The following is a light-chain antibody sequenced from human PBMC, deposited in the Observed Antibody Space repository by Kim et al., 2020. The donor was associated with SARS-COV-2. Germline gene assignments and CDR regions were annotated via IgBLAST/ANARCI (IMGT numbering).Light chain of an antibody. V-gene: IGLV2-14*01. CDR3: ASYTSSVTWV. CDR2: DVT. J-gene: IGLJ3*02. CDR1: SSDIGYYNY. Sequence: QSALTQPASVSGSPGQSITISCTGTSSDIGYYNYVSWYQQLPGKAPKLMLYDVTKRPSGISDRFSGSKSGYTASLTISGLQAEDEADYYCASYTSSVTWVFGGGTKLTVL.